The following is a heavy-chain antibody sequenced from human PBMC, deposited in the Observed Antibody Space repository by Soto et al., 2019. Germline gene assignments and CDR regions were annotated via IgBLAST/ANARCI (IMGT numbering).Heavy chain of an antibody. D-gene: IGHD2-15*01. Sequence: QVQLVQSGADVKKPGASVKVSCKASGYTFTSYYMHWVRQAPGQGLEWMGIINPSGGSTSYAQKFQGRVTMTRDTSTSTVYMELSSLRSEDTAVYYCARGGKPLGYCSGGSCYSGDYWGQGTLVTVSS. CDR1: GYTFTSYY. J-gene: IGHJ4*02. CDR3: ARGGKPLGYCSGGSCYSGDY. V-gene: IGHV1-46*03. CDR2: INPSGGST.